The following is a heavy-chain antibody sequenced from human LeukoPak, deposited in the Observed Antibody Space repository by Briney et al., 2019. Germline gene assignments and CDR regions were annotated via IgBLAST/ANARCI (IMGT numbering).Heavy chain of an antibody. V-gene: IGHV3-23*01. CDR2: IRGSGVST. CDR1: GFTFSSSA. J-gene: IGHJ4*02. CDR3: AKDLPGFLDY. Sequence: GGSLRLSCAASGFTFSSSAMSWVRQAPGKGLDWVSTIRGSGVSTYYADSVKGRFTISRDNSRNTLYLQMNSLRAEDTAVYSCAKDLPGFLDYWGQGTLVTVFS.